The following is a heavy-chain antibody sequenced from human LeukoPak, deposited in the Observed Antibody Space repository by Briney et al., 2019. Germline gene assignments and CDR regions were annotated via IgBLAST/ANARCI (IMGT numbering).Heavy chain of an antibody. CDR2: IHYSEST. J-gene: IGHJ4*02. V-gene: IGHV4-39*07. Sequence: PSETLSLTCGVSGGSISTESYYWAWIRQPPGKGLEWIGSIHYSESTYYNPSLKSRVTISVDTSKNQFSLKLSSVTAADTAVYYCAMLFQAPPDYFDYWGQGTLVTVSS. CDR1: GGSISTESYY. CDR3: AMLFQAPPDYFDY.